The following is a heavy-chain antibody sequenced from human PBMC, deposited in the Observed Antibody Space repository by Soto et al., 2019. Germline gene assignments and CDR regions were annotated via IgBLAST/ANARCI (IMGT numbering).Heavy chain of an antibody. J-gene: IGHJ6*02. CDR1: GYTFTGSY. CDR2: ISPNSGGT. V-gene: IGHV1-2*02. CDR3: ARGVLLRPDYGMDV. D-gene: IGHD3-10*01. Sequence: ASVKVSCKASGYTFTGSYMHWVRQAPGQGLEWMGWISPNSGGTNYAQKFQGRVTMTRDTSISTAYMELSRLRSDDTAVYYWARGVLLRPDYGMDVWGQGTTVTVSS.